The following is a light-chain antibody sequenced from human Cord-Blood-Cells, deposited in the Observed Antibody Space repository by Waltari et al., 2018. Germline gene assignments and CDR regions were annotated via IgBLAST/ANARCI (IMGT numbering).Light chain of an antibody. Sequence: EIVLTQSPGTLSLSPGERATLSCRASQSVSSSYLAWYQQNPGQAPRLIIYGASSRATGIPDRFSGSGSGTDFTLTISRLEPEDFAVYYCQQYGSSMYTFGQGTKLEIK. CDR3: QQYGSSMYT. J-gene: IGKJ2*01. CDR1: QSVSSSY. V-gene: IGKV3-20*01. CDR2: GAS.